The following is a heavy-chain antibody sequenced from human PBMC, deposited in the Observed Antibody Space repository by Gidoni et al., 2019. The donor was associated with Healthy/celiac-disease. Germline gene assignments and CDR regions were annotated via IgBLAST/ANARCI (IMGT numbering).Heavy chain of an antibody. Sequence: VQLVQSGGGLVQPGGSLRLSCAASGFTFSSYSMNWVRQAPGKGLEWVSYISSSSTNIYYADSVKGRFAISRDNAKNSLYLQLNSLRDEDTAVYYCVRDGGGHYGDYVYWYFDLWGRGTLVTVSS. V-gene: IGHV3-48*02. D-gene: IGHD4-17*01. J-gene: IGHJ2*01. CDR2: ISSSSTNI. CDR1: GFTFSSYS. CDR3: VRDGGGHYGDYVYWYFDL.